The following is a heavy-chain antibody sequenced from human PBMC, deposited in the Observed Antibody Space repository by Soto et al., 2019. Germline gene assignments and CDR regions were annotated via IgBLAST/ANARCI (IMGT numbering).Heavy chain of an antibody. Sequence: PGGSLRLSCAASGFTFSIYWMHWVRQAPGKGLVWVSRINSDGSSTSYADSVKGRFTISRDNAKNTLYLQMNSLRAEDTAVYYCARVWAAAGPIDYWGQGTLVTVSS. J-gene: IGHJ4*02. V-gene: IGHV3-74*01. CDR1: GFTFSIYW. D-gene: IGHD6-13*01. CDR3: ARVWAAAGPIDY. CDR2: INSDGSST.